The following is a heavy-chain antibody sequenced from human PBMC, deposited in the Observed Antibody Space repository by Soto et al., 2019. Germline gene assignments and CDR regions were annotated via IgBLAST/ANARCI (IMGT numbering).Heavy chain of an antibody. J-gene: IGHJ6*02. CDR2: IKSKTDGGTT. V-gene: IGHV3-15*07. Sequence: GGSLRLSCAASGFTFSNAWMNWVRQAPGKGLEWVGRIKSKTDGGTTDYAAPVKGRFTISRDDSKNTLYLQMNSLKTEDTAVYYCTTWDSPTYYDFWSGYPPYYYYYYGMDVWGQGTTVTVSS. CDR3: TTWDSPTYYDFWSGYPPYYYYYYGMDV. CDR1: GFTFSNAW. D-gene: IGHD3-3*01.